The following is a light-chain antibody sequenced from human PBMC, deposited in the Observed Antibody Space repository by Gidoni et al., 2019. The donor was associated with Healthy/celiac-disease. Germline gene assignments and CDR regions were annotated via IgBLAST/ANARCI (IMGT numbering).Light chain of an antibody. Sequence: DIQMTQSPSSLSASVGDRVTITCRASQGISSYLNWYQQKPGKATKLLIYAASRLQSVVPTRFSGSGSGTDSTLTISSLQPEYFATYYCQQSYSTPFTFGQGTRLEIK. CDR3: QQSYSTPFT. CDR1: QGISSY. CDR2: AAS. V-gene: IGKV1-39*01. J-gene: IGKJ5*01.